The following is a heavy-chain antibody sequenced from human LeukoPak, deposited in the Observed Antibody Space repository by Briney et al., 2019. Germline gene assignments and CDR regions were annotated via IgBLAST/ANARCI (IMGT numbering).Heavy chain of an antibody. D-gene: IGHD2-15*01. V-gene: IGHV3-23*01. CDR2: ISGSGGST. J-gene: IGHJ4*02. Sequence: GSLRLSCAASGFTFSSYAMSWVRQAPGKGLEWVSAISGSGGSTYYADSVKGRFTISRDNSKNTLYLQMNSLRAEDTAVYYCARRTPYCSGGSCYLDYFDYWGQGTLVTVSS. CDR1: GFTFSSYA. CDR3: ARRTPYCSGGSCYLDYFDY.